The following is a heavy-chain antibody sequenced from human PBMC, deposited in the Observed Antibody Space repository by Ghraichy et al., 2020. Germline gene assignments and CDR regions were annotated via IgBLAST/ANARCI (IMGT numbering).Heavy chain of an antibody. CDR1: GFTFSSYA. J-gene: IGHJ6*03. D-gene: IGHD3-10*01. Sequence: GGSLRLSCAASGFTFSSYAMSWVRQAPGKGLEWVSAISGSGGSTYYADSVKGRFTISRDNSKNTLYLQMNSLRAEDTAVYYCAKEGLLWFGETTYYYYYMDVWGKGTTVTVSS. V-gene: IGHV3-23*01. CDR2: ISGSGGST. CDR3: AKEGLLWFGETTYYYYYMDV.